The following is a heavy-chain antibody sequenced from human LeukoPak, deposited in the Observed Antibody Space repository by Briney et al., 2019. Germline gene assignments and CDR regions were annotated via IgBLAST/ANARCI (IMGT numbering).Heavy chain of an antibody. CDR1: GFSFSSYG. D-gene: IGHD1-26*01. J-gene: IGHJ4*02. V-gene: IGHV3-30*02. CDR2: IRSDGSHQ. Sequence: GGSLRLSCAGSGFSFSSYGMHWVRQAPGKGLEWVSFIRSDGSHQFYVDSVKGRFTISRDNAKNTVFLQMNSLRVEDTAVYYCAKPSGSAFDFWGQGTLVTVSS. CDR3: AKPSGSAFDF.